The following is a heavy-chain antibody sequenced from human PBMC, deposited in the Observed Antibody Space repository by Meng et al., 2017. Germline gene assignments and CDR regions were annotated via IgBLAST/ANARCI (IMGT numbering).Heavy chain of an antibody. V-gene: IGHV1-2*06. D-gene: IGHD3-10*01. Sequence: QGQLVQSGAEVKKPGASVKVSCKPSGYNFPDYYIHWVRQAPGQGLEWMGRIDPKSGDTHYAQKFQGRVTMTGDTSIGTAYMELRGLRSDDTAVYYCARDYGSGRIILHFDYWGQGTLVTVSS. CDR3: ARDYGSGRIILHFDY. J-gene: IGHJ4*02. CDR2: IDPKSGDT. CDR1: GYNFPDYY.